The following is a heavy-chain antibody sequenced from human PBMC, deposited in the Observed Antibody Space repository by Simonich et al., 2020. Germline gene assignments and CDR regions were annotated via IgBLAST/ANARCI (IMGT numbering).Heavy chain of an antibody. CDR3: ARVEYSSSGYFDL. J-gene: IGHJ2*01. Sequence: QVQLVQSGAEVKKPGASVKVSCTASGYTFTGNYMHWGRQAPGQGLGWMGGIKPKRGGTNDGQKVQGRVTMTRDTSISTAYMELSRLRSDDTAVYYCARVEYSSSGYFDLWGRGTLVTVSS. CDR2: IKPKRGGT. D-gene: IGHD6-6*01. V-gene: IGHV1-2*02. CDR1: GYTFTGNY.